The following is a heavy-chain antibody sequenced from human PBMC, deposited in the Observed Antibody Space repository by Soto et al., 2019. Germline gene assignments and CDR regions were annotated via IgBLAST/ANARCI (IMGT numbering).Heavy chain of an antibody. CDR3: ARLKTSYYYDSSGYYNWFDP. CDR1: GYSFTSYW. Sequence: LKISCKGSGYSFTSYWISWVRQMPGKGLEWMGRIDPSDSYTNYSPSFQGHVTISADKSISTAYLQWSSLKASDTAMYYCARLKTSYYYDSSGYYNWFDPWGQGTLVTVSS. D-gene: IGHD3-22*01. V-gene: IGHV5-10-1*01. CDR2: IDPSDSYT. J-gene: IGHJ5*02.